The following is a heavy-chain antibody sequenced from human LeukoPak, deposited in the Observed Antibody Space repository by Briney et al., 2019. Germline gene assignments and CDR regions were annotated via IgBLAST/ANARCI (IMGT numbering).Heavy chain of an antibody. CDR3: ARLYDGSTYHADHFDY. CDR1: GFTFSDYY. J-gene: IGHJ4*02. CDR2: ISSSGSTI. D-gene: IGHD3-22*01. V-gene: IGHV3-11*04. Sequence: GGSLRLSCAASGFTFSDYYMSWIRQAPGKGLEWVSYISSSGSTIFYADSVKGRFTISRDNAKNSLYLQMNSLRAEDTVVYYCARLYDGSTYHADHFDYWGQGTLVIVSS.